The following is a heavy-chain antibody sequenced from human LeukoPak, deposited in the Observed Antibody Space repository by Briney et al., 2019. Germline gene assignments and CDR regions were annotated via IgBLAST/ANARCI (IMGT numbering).Heavy chain of an antibody. Sequence: PSETLSLTCAVYGGSFSGYYWSWIRQPPGKGLEWIGEINHSGSTNYNPSLKSRVTISVDTSENQFSLKLSSVTAADTAVYYCARLYSGSYIYWGQGTLVTVSS. J-gene: IGHJ4*02. CDR1: GGSFSGYY. CDR2: INHSGST. V-gene: IGHV4-34*01. CDR3: ARLYSGSYIY. D-gene: IGHD1-26*01.